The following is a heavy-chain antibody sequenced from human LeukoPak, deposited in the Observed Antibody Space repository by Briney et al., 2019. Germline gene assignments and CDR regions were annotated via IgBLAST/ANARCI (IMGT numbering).Heavy chain of an antibody. V-gene: IGHV5-51*01. CDR3: ASRDTSFEFFDS. CDR1: GYSFTSYW. CDR2: IYPGDSDT. D-gene: IGHD3-22*01. J-gene: IGHJ4*02. Sequence: GESLKISCKGSGYSFTSYWIGWVRQMAGQGLEWMGIIYPGDSDTRYSPSFQGQVTISADKSISTAYLQWSSLEASDTAMYYCASRDTSFEFFDSWGQGTLVTVSS.